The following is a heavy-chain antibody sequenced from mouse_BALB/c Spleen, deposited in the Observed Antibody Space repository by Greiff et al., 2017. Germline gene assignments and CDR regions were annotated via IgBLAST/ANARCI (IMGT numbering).Heavy chain of an antibody. V-gene: IGHV1-69*02. J-gene: IGHJ2*01. CDR1: GYTFTSYW. D-gene: IGHD2-1*01. Sequence: QVQLQQPGAELVKPGASVKLSCKASGYTFTSYWMHWVKQRPGQGLEWIGEIDPSDSYTYYNQKFKGKATLTVDKSSSTAYMQLSSLTSEDSAVYYCARTGNYLFDYWGQGTTLTVSS. CDR2: IDPSDSYT. CDR3: ARTGNYLFDY.